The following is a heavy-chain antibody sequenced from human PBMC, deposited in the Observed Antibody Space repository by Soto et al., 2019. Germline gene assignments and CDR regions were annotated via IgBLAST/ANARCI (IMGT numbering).Heavy chain of an antibody. Sequence: GGSLRLSCAASGFTFSSYSMNWVRQAPGKGLEWVSSISSSSSYIYYADSVKGRFTISRDNAKNSLYLQMNSLRAEDTALYYCARDPARAGNLYPDYDYGDPPVSSWGQGTLVTVSS. J-gene: IGHJ4*02. CDR3: ARDPARAGNLYPDYDYGDPPVSS. V-gene: IGHV3-21*01. CDR2: ISSSSSYI. D-gene: IGHD4-17*01. CDR1: GFTFSSYS.